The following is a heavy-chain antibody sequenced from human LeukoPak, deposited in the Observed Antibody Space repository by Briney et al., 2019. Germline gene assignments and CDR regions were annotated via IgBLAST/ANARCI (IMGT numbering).Heavy chain of an antibody. CDR1: GGSISSYY. D-gene: IGHD3-10*01. CDR2: IYYSGST. CDR3: ARHKEGIDY. Sequence: SETLSLTCTVSGGSISSYYWSWIRQPPGKGLEWIGYIYYSGSTNHNPSLKSRVTISVDTSKNQFSLKLSSVTAADTAVYYCARHKEGIDYWGQGTLVTVSS. V-gene: IGHV4-59*08. J-gene: IGHJ4*02.